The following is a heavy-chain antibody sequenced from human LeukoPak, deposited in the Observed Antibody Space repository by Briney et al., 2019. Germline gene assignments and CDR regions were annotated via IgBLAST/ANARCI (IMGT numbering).Heavy chain of an antibody. Sequence: SQTLSLTCTVSGGSISSGSYYWSWIRQPAGKGLEWIGRISTSGSTNYNPSLKSRVTMPVDTSKNQFSLKVSSVTAADTAVYYCATQEYSSSCGGFDPWGQGTLVTVSS. CDR2: ISTSGST. D-gene: IGHD6-6*01. J-gene: IGHJ5*02. CDR1: GGSISSGSYY. V-gene: IGHV4-61*02. CDR3: ATQEYSSSCGGFDP.